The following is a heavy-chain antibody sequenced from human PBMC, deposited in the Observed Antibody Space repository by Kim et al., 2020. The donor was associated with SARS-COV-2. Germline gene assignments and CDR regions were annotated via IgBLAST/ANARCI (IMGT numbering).Heavy chain of an antibody. CDR3: ARDVGPHYGMDV. Sequence: NHNPSLKSRVTISVDTSTNQCSLKLSSVTAADTAVYYCARDVGPHYGMDVWGQGTTVTVSS. V-gene: IGHV4-59*01. J-gene: IGHJ6*02.